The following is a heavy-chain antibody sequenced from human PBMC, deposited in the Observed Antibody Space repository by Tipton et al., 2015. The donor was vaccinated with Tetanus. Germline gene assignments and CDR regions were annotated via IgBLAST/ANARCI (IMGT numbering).Heavy chain of an antibody. D-gene: IGHD1-26*01. Sequence: QLVQSGAELKKPGASVKVSCKASGYSFTNYGFSWVRQAPGQGLEWMGWISAYSGNTKYPQKFQGRVTMTTDTSTNTAYMELRSLRSDDAALYYCARGGSHFDYWGQGTLVTVSS. V-gene: IGHV1-18*01. CDR1: GYSFTNYG. CDR2: ISAYSGNT. J-gene: IGHJ4*02. CDR3: ARGGSHFDY.